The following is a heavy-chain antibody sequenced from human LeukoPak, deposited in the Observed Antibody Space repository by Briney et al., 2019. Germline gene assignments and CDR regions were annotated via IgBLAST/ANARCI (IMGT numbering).Heavy chain of an antibody. Sequence: SETLSLTCTVSGGSISSSSYYWGWIRQPPGKGLEWIGSIYYSGSTYYNPSLKSRVTISVDTSKNQFSLKLSSVTAADTAVYYRARVDCSSTSCYHFDYWGQGTLVTVSS. CDR3: ARVDCSSTSCYHFDY. J-gene: IGHJ4*02. D-gene: IGHD2-2*01. CDR2: IYYSGST. V-gene: IGHV4-39*01. CDR1: GGSISSSSYY.